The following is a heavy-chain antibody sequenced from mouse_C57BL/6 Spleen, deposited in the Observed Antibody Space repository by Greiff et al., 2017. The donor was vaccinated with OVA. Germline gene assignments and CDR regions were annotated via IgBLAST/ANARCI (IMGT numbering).Heavy chain of an antibody. Sequence: VQLPQSGAELVRPGASVKLSCTASGFNIKDDYMHWVKQRPEQGLEWIGWIDPENGATEYASKFQGKATITAVTSSNTAYRQLSILTSEYTAVYYCTFYYGSSYRYFDVWGTGTTGTVSS. CDR1: GFNIKDDY. CDR3: TFYYGSSYRYFDV. CDR2: IDPENGAT. V-gene: IGHV14-4*01. D-gene: IGHD1-1*01. J-gene: IGHJ1*03.